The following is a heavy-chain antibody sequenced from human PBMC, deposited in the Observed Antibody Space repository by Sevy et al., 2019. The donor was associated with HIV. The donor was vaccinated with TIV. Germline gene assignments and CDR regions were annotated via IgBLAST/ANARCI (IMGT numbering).Heavy chain of an antibody. V-gene: IGHV3-30-3*01. Sequence: GGSLRLSCAASGXTFSSYAMHWVRXAPGKGLEWXXXXSXXGSNKYYADSVKGRFTISRDNSKNTLYLQMDGLRAEDTALYYCARDDEPDYXYFXXDXWGQGTTVTVSS. CDR2: XSXXGSNK. J-gene: IGHJ6*02. CDR3: ARDDEPDYXYFXXDX. CDR1: GXTFSSYA.